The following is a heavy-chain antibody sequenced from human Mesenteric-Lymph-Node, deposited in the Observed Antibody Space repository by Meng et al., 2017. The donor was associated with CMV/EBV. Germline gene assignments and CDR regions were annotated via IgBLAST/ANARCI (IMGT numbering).Heavy chain of an antibody. J-gene: IGHJ1*01. Sequence: GGSLRLSCVASGFTLSSYEMNWVRQAPGKGLVWVSYISPSTSAVSHADSVRGRFTISRDDASNSLYLQINSLRAEDTAVYYCAREGRGYDFVLRTWGYFQHWGQGTLVTVSS. V-gene: IGHV3-48*03. CDR2: ISPSTSAV. CDR3: AREGRGYDFVLRTWGYFQH. CDR1: GFTLSSYE. D-gene: IGHD5-12*01.